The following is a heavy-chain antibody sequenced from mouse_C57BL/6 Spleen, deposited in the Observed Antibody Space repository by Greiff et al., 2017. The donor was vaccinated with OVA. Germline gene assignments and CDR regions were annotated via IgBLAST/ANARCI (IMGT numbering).Heavy chain of an antibody. CDR2: ISYDGSN. D-gene: IGHD1-1*01. CDR1: GYSITSGYY. Sequence: ESGPGLVKPSQSLSLTCSVTGYSITSGYYWNWIRQFPGNKLEWMGYISYDGSNNYNPSLKNRISITRDTSKNQFFLKLNSVTTEDTATYYCARGTVVADYYAMDYWGQGTSVTVSS. J-gene: IGHJ4*01. V-gene: IGHV3-6*01. CDR3: ARGTVVADYYAMDY.